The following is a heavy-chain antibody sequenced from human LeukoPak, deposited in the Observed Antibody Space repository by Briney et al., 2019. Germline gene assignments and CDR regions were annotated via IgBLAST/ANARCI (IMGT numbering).Heavy chain of an antibody. CDR3: ARGAEYCSSTSCYIVY. Sequence: PRGSLRLSCAASGFSFSSNSMNWVRQAPGKGLEWVSSISSSSSYIHYADSVKGRFTISRDNAKNSLYLQMNSLRAEDTAVYYCARGAEYCSSTSCYIVYWGQGTLVTVSS. J-gene: IGHJ4*02. CDR1: GFSFSSNS. D-gene: IGHD2-2*02. CDR2: ISSSSSYI. V-gene: IGHV3-21*01.